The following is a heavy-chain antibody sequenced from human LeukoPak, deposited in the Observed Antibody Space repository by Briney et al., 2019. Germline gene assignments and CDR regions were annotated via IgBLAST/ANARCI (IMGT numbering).Heavy chain of an antibody. D-gene: IGHD6-25*01. V-gene: IGHV4-59*12. J-gene: IGHJ4*02. CDR3: ARDLSGTGSYFDY. Sequence: SETLSLTCTVSGGSISSYYWSWIRQPPGKGLEWIGYIYYSGSTNYNPSLKSRVTISVDTSKNQFSLKLSSVTAADTAVYYCARDLSGTGSYFDYWGQGTLVTVSS. CDR2: IYYSGST. CDR1: GGSISSYY.